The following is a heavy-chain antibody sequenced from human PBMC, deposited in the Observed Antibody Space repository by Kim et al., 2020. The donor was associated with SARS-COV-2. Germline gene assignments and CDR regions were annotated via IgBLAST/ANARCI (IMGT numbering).Heavy chain of an antibody. CDR2: ISGSGGST. CDR3: AGRSIITAASKYHYGMDV. Sequence: GGSLRLSCAASGFTFSSSAMSWVRQAPGKGLEWVSAISGSGGSTYYADSVKGRFTISRDNSKNSLYLQMNTLRAEDTAVYYCAGRSIITAASKYHYGMDVGGQGTTVTVSS. CDR1: GFTFSSSA. J-gene: IGHJ6*02. D-gene: IGHD6-13*01. V-gene: IGHV3-23*01.